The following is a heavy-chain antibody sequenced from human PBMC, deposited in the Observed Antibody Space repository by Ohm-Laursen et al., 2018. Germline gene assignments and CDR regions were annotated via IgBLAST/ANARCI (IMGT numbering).Heavy chain of an antibody. CDR2: ISSSSSYI. V-gene: IGHV3-21*01. J-gene: IGHJ4*02. D-gene: IGHD3-10*01. CDR1: GFTFSSYS. Sequence: SLRLSCAASGFTFSSYSMNWVRQAPGKGLEWVSSISSSSSYIYYADSVKGRFTISRDNAKNSLYLQMNSLRAEDTAVYYCASPLEGSEYYFDYWGQGTLVTVSS. CDR3: ASPLEGSEYYFDY.